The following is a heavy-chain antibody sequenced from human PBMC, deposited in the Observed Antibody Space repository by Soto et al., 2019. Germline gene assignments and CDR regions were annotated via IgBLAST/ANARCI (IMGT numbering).Heavy chain of an antibody. Sequence: GASVKVSCKVSGYTLTELSMHWVRQAPGKGLEWMGGFDPEDGETIYAQKFQGRVTMTEDTSTDTAYMELSSLRSEDTAVYYCAIYYYDSSGHKYFDFWGQGSLVPVSS. D-gene: IGHD3-22*01. CDR1: GYTLTELS. CDR2: FDPEDGET. V-gene: IGHV1-24*01. J-gene: IGHJ4*02. CDR3: AIYYYDSSGHKYFDF.